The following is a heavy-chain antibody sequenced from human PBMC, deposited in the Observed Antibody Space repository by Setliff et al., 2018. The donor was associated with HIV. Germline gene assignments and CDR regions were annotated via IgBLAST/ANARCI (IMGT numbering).Heavy chain of an antibody. D-gene: IGHD3-10*01. CDR2: MNPNSGNT. J-gene: IGHJ4*02. V-gene: IGHV1-8*02. CDR1: GYTFTSYD. CDR3: AGYPSRGGGPTGYGSSFHY. Sequence: ASVKVSCKASGYTFTSYDINWVRQATGQGLEWMGWMNPNSGNTCYAQTFQGRVTMTGNTSISTAFMELSSLRSEDTAVYYCAGYPSRGGGPTGYGSSFHYWGQGTLVAVSS.